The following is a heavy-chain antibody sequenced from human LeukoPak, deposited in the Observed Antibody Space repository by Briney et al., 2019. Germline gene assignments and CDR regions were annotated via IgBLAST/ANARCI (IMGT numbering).Heavy chain of an antibody. CDR1: GYTFTDYY. D-gene: IGHD5-12*01. CDR2: ISPNSGAT. J-gene: IGHJ4*02. CDR3: AKGLASDGWLGHDH. V-gene: IGHV1-2*06. Sequence: ASVKVSCKASGYTFTDYYVHWVRLVPGQGLEWMGRISPNSGATNYAEKFRGRVTMARDTSINTVYMEMNSLRAEDTAVYYCAKGLASDGWLGHDHWGQGTLVTVSS.